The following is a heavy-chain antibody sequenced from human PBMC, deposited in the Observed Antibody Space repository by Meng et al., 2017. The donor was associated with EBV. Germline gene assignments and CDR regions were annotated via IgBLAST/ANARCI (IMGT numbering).Heavy chain of an antibody. V-gene: IGHV1-8*01. CDR3: ARGRGVYCSGGSCYPGWFDP. D-gene: IGHD2-15*01. CDR1: GYPFTSYG. J-gene: IGHJ5*02. CDR2: RNPNSGNT. Sequence: SVVEWKNPGASLNVPGNAAGYPFTSYGINWVRQATGQGLEWMGWRNPNSGNTGYAQKFQGRVTMTRNTSISTADMELSSLRSEDTAVYYCARGRGVYCSGGSCYPGWFDPWGQGTLVTVSS.